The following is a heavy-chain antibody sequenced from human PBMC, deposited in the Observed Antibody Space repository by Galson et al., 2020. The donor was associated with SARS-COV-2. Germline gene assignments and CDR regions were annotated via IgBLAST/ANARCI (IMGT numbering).Heavy chain of an antibody. V-gene: IGHV4-31*01. CDR2: NYYSGST. D-gene: IGHD3-22*01. J-gene: IGHJ4*02. CDR1: GGSISSGGYY. CDR3: ARAMYYYDSSGYCYFDY. Sequence: SSETLSLTCTVSGGSISSGGYYWSWIRQHPGKGLEWLGYNYYSGSTYYNPSLNSPVTISVDTSKNQFSLKLSSVTAADTAVYYCARAMYYYDSSGYCYFDYRGQGTLVTVSS.